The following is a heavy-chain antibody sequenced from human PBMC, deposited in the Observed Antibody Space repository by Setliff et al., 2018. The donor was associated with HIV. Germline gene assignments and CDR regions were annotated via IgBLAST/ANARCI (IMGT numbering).Heavy chain of an antibody. J-gene: IGHJ5*02. CDR3: ARSFGNSWSGDRPHNYFDP. V-gene: IGHV4-39*02. CDR1: GVSISSSRFY. Sequence: KPSETLSLTCSVSGVSISSSRFYWAWIRQSPGKGLEWIGSVFSTGSLYYNPSLRGRITISIDASENHFTLRLTSVTAEDTALYFCARSFGNSWSGDRPHNYFDPWGQGALVTVS. D-gene: IGHD4-4*01. CDR2: VFSTGSL.